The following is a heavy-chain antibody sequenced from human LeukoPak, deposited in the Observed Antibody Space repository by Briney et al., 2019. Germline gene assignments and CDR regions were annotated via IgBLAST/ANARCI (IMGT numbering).Heavy chain of an antibody. J-gene: IGHJ2*01. Sequence: SETLSLTCGVSSGSISSGDYCWSWIRQPPGKGLEWIGNIYPSGSTYYTPSLRSRVTISVDRSKNQFSLHLSSVTAADTAVYYCARGSRLERYYDLWGRGTLVTVSS. V-gene: IGHV4-30-2*01. CDR1: SGSISSGDYC. CDR2: IYPSGST. D-gene: IGHD4-11*01. CDR3: ARGSRLERYYDL.